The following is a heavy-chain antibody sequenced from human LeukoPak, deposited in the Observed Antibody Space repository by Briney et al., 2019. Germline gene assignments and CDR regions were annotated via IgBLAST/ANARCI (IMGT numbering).Heavy chain of an antibody. V-gene: IGHV1-2*02. Sequence: ASVKVSCKASAYTLTDYYMSWVRQAPGQGLEWMGWIDPHSGGTKYAQKFQGRVTMTTDTSISTAYVELSRLRSDDTAVYYCAREYYDTSGRKYPFDIWGQGTMVTVSS. J-gene: IGHJ3*02. D-gene: IGHD3-22*01. CDR2: IDPHSGGT. CDR3: AREYYDTSGRKYPFDI. CDR1: AYTLTDYY.